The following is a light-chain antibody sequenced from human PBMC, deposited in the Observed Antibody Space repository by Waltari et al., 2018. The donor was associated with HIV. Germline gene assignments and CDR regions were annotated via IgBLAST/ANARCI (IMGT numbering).Light chain of an antibody. CDR3: AAWEDSLSVVV. Sequence: QSVLTQTPSASGTPGQRVTISCSGSSSHIGNNSVSWYQQLPGTAPKLLMYRNNHRPSGVPDRFSGSKSGTSASLAISGLRSEDEADYYCAAWEDSLSVVVFGGGTKLTVL. CDR1: SSHIGNNS. CDR2: RNN. J-gene: IGLJ2*01. V-gene: IGLV1-47*01.